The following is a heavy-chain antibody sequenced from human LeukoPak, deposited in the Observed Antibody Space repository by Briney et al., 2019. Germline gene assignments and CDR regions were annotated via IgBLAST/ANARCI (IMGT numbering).Heavy chain of an antibody. D-gene: IGHD1-26*01. CDR3: ARVSGSYSYFDY. J-gene: IGHJ4*02. Sequence: GASVKVSCKASGYTFTNYYMHWVRQAPGQGLEWMAIINPNGGSTSYAQKFQGRLTMTRDTSTSTVYMDLSSLRSEDTAVYYCARVSGSYSYFDYWGQGTLVTVSS. V-gene: IGHV1-46*01. CDR2: INPNGGST. CDR1: GYTFTNYY.